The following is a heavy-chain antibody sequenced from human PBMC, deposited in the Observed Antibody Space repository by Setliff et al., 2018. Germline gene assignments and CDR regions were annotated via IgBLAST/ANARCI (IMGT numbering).Heavy chain of an antibody. Sequence: GSLRLSCAASGFTFGDFAMTWVRQAPGKGLEWVSSISRSSTYIYYADSMKGRFTISRDNAKNSLYLQMNSLRAEDTAVYYCAAAPAGSDVFDMWGQGTMVTVSS. V-gene: IGHV3-21*01. CDR2: ISRSSTYI. CDR1: GFTFGDFA. CDR3: AAAPAGSDVFDM. D-gene: IGHD6-13*01. J-gene: IGHJ3*02.